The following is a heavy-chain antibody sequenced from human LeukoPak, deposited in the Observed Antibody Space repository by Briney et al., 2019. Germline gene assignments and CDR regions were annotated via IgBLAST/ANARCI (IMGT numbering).Heavy chain of an antibody. D-gene: IGHD3-10*01. CDR1: GGSISSGDYY. V-gene: IGHV4-61*02. CDR2: ISTSGST. J-gene: IGHJ4*02. CDR3: AREPLLLWFGEKSAGFDY. Sequence: SQTLSLTCTVSGGSISSGDYYWTWIRQPAGKGLEWIGRISTSGSTNYNPSLKSRLTISVDTSKNQFSLKLSSVTAADTAVYYCAREPLLLWFGEKSAGFDYWGQGTLVTVSS.